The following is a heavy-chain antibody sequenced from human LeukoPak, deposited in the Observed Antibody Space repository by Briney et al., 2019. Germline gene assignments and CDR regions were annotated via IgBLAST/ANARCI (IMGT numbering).Heavy chain of an antibody. J-gene: IGHJ2*01. CDR3: ARVWWDSSYWYFDH. CDR1: GFTFSSHW. Sequence: PGGSLRLSCTVGGFTFSSHWMSWVRQAPGKGLAWVANIKQDGSKKYYVDSVKGRFSISRDNAKNSRYLQMSSLREEDTAVYYCARVWWDSSYWYFDHWGRGTLVTVSS. V-gene: IGHV3-7*05. D-gene: IGHD1-26*01. CDR2: IKQDGSKK.